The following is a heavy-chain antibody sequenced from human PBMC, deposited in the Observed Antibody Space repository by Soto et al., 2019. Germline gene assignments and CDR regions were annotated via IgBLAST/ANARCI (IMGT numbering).Heavy chain of an antibody. Sequence: EVQLLESGGGLVQPGGSLRLSCAASGFTFSSYAMSWVRQAPGKGLEWVSAISGSGGSTYYADSVKGRFTISRDNSKNTLYLQMNSLRAEDTAVYYCAKDHGYGSGSYYNLYYFDYWGQGTLVTVSS. CDR3: AKDHGYGSGSYYNLYYFDY. D-gene: IGHD3-10*01. J-gene: IGHJ4*02. CDR1: GFTFSSYA. CDR2: ISGSGGST. V-gene: IGHV3-23*01.